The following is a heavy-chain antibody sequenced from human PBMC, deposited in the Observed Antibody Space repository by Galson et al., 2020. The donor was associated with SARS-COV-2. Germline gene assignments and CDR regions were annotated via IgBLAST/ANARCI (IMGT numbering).Heavy chain of an antibody. D-gene: IGHD3-22*01. CDR1: GGTFSSYA. V-gene: IGHV1-69*13. CDR2: IIPIFGTA. Sequence: SVKVSCKASGGTFSSYAISWVRQAPGQGLEWMGGIIPIFGTANYAQKFQGRVTITADESTSTAYMELSSLRSEDTAVYYCARPNYYDSSGYYVYFDYWGQGTLVTVSS. CDR3: ARPNYYDSSGYYVYFDY. J-gene: IGHJ4*02.